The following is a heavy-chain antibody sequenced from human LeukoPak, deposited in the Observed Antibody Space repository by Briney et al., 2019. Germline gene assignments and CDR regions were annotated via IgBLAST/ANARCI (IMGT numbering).Heavy chain of an antibody. Sequence: GASVKVSCKASGYTFTNNYLHWVRQAPGQGLEWMGMIYPSGGSTSYAQKFQGRVTMTRDTSTSTVYMELSSLRSEDTAVYYCARDYHGDYVRLVTHRKRYYYYGMDVWGQGTTVTVSS. CDR3: ARDYHGDYVRLVTHRKRYYYYGMDV. V-gene: IGHV1-46*01. CDR2: IYPSGGST. D-gene: IGHD4-17*01. J-gene: IGHJ6*02. CDR1: GYTFTNNY.